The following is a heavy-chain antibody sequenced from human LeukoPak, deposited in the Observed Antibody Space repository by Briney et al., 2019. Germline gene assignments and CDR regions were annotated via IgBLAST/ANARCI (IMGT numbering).Heavy chain of an antibody. D-gene: IGHD5-18*01. Sequence: GGSLRLSCAASGFTFSTFAMIWVRQPPGKGLEWVSSIFPSGGEIHYADSVRGRFTISRDNSKSTLYLHMNSLRAEDTAVYYCARNNDEYSYGDDAFDIWGQGTMVTVSS. CDR3: ARNNDEYSYGDDAFDI. CDR1: GFTFSTFA. V-gene: IGHV3-23*01. CDR2: IFPSGGEI. J-gene: IGHJ3*02.